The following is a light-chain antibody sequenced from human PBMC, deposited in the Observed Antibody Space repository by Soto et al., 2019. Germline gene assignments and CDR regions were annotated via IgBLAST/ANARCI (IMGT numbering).Light chain of an antibody. CDR2: GAS. CDR3: QQYGNSLPWT. V-gene: IGKV3-20*01. CDR1: QSVSSSY. J-gene: IGKJ1*01. Sequence: EIVLTQSPGTLSLSPGERATLSCRASQSVSSSYLAWYQQKPGQAPRLLISGASKRATGIPDRISGSGSGTDFTLTISRLEPEDFAVYYCQQYGNSLPWTFCQGTKVEIK.